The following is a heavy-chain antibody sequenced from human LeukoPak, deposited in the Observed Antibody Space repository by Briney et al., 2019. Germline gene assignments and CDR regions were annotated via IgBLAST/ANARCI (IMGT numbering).Heavy chain of an antibody. CDR2: INPNSGGT. CDR1: GYTFTGYY. V-gene: IGHV1-2*02. J-gene: IGHJ4*02. Sequence: ASVKVSCKASGYTFTGYYMHWVRQAPGQGLEWMGWINPNSGGTNYAQKFQGRVTMARDTSISTAYMELSRLTSDDTAVYHCARDRDTIPATDAGGDHFHYWGQGTLVTVSS. D-gene: IGHD6-13*01. CDR3: ARDRDTIPATDAGGDHFHY.